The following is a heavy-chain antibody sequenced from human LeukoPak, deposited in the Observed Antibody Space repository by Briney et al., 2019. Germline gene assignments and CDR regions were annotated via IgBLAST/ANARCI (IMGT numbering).Heavy chain of an antibody. D-gene: IGHD2-15*01. CDR3: ARYCSGVSCYSGYDY. CDR2: ISTNGGGT. CDR1: GFTFSTYA. V-gene: IGHV3-64*01. J-gene: IGHJ4*02. Sequence: GGSLRLSGADSGFTFSTYAMHWVRQTPGKGLEYVSAISTNGGGTYYANSVKGGFTISRDNSKNTLYLQMGSLRAEDMAVYYCARYCSGVSCYSGYDYWGQGTLVTVSS.